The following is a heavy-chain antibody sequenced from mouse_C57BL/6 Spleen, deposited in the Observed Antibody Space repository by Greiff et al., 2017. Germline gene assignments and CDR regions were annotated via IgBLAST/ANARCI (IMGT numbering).Heavy chain of an antibody. Sequence: VKLMESGGGLVKPGGSLKLSCAASGFTFSSYAMSWVRQTPEKRLEWVATISDGGSYTYSPDTVTGRFTISRDNAKNNLYLQMSHLKSEDTAMYDGARERGDYDGFDYWGQGTTLTVSS. D-gene: IGHD2-4*01. V-gene: IGHV5-4*01. CDR3: ARERGDYDGFDY. CDR2: ISDGGSYT. CDR1: GFTFSSYA. J-gene: IGHJ2*01.